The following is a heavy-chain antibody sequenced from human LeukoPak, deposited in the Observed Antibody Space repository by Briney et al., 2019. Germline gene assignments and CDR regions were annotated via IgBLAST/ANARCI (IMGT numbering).Heavy chain of an antibody. J-gene: IGHJ6*03. CDR3: ARCDCSGGSCYSGARGGLYYMDV. V-gene: IGHV3-48*01. Sequence: GGSLRLSCAASGFTFSSYSMNWVRQAPGKGLEGVSYISSSSSTIYYADSVKGRFTISRDNSKNSLYLQINSLRAEDTAVYYCARCDCSGGSCYSGARGGLYYMDVWGKGTTVTVSS. D-gene: IGHD2-15*01. CDR1: GFTFSSYS. CDR2: ISSSSSTI.